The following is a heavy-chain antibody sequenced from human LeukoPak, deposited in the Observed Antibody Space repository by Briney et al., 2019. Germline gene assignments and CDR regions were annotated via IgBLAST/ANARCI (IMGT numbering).Heavy chain of an antibody. CDR3: ASAPYSSSWSYFDY. Sequence: GGSLRLSGAASGFTFSSYSMNWVRQAPGKGLEWVSYISSSSSTIYYADSVKGRFTISRDNAKNSLYLQMNSLRAEDTAVYYCASAPYSSSWSYFDYWGQGTLVTVSS. J-gene: IGHJ4*02. CDR1: GFTFSSYS. D-gene: IGHD6-13*01. V-gene: IGHV3-48*01. CDR2: ISSSSSTI.